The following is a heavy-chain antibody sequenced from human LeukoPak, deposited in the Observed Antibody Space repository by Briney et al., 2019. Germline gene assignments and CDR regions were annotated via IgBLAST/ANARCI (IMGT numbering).Heavy chain of an antibody. D-gene: IGHD4-17*01. CDR3: ARSGDYEVDY. V-gene: IGHV4-61*01. J-gene: IGHJ4*02. CDR2: IYYSGST. CDR1: GGSLSSGSYY. Sequence: PSETLSLTCTVSGGSLSSGSYYWGWIRQPPGKGLEWIGYIYYSGSTNYNPSLKRRVTISVDTSKNQFSLKLSSVTAADAALYYCARSGDYEVDYWGQGTLVTVSS.